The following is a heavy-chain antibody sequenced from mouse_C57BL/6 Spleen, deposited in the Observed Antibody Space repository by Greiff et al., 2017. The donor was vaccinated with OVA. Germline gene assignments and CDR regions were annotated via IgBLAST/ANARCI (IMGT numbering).Heavy chain of an antibody. CDR1: GYAFSSYW. V-gene: IGHV1-80*01. D-gene: IGHD3-2*02. CDR2: IYPGDGDT. J-gene: IGHJ3*01. CDR3: ARWNSSGPWCAY. Sequence: QVQLKQPGAELVKPGASVKISCKASGYAFSSYWMNWVKQRPGKGLEWIGQIYPGDGDTNYNGKFKGKATLTADKSSSTAYMQLSSLTSEDSAVFFSARWNSSGPWCAYWGQGTLVTVSA.